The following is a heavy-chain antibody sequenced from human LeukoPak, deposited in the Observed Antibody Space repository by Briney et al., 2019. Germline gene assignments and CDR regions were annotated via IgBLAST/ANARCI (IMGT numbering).Heavy chain of an antibody. CDR3: ARPLTSTNYYYGMDV. CDR2: IYYSGST. D-gene: IGHD1-1*01. Sequence: SETLSLTCTVSGGSISSSNNYWGWTRQPPGKGLEWIGNIYYSGSTYYNPSLKSRVTISVDTSKNQFSLKLSSVTAADTAVYYCARPLTSTNYYYGMDVWGQGTTVTVSS. CDR1: GGSISSSNNY. J-gene: IGHJ6*02. V-gene: IGHV4-39*01.